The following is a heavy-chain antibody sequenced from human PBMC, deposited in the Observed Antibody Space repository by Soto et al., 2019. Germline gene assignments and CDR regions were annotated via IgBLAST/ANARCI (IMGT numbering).Heavy chain of an antibody. J-gene: IGHJ4*02. V-gene: IGHV2-5*02. CDR1: GVSLTTSGVG. CDR3: AHRQRPVVLGAPFDL. CDR2: IYWDDDK. D-gene: IGHD2-15*01. Sequence: QITLRESGPTLVQPTQTLTLTCTLSGVSLTTSGVGVGWIRQPPGKALEWLALIYWDDDKRFSPSLKSRLAITRDPSKNQVVMTMTHMSPVDTAIYYCAHRQRPVVLGAPFDLWGQGSQVTVSS.